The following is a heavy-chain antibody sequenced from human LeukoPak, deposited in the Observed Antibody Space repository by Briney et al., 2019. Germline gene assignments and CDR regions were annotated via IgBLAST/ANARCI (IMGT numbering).Heavy chain of an antibody. CDR1: GYRFTNYW. CDR2: TYPGDSDT. CDR3: ARLIRWDRYDTSGFDY. V-gene: IGHV5-51*01. J-gene: IGHJ4*02. D-gene: IGHD3-22*01. Sequence: PGESLKISCKGSGYRFTNYWIGWVRQMPGKGLEWMGITYPGDSDTRYSPSFQGQVTISADKSISTAYLQWSSLKASDTAMYHCARLIRWDRYDTSGFDYWGQGTLVTVSS.